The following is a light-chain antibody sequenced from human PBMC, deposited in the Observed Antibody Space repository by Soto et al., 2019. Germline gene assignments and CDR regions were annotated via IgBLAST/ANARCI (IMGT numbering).Light chain of an antibody. V-gene: IGLV2-14*01. CDR1: SSDVGGYHY. CDR3: CSYTRSTTPL. Sequence: QSVLTQPSSVSGSPGQSITISCTGSSSDVGGYHYVSWYQQYPGAAPKLVISEVSKRPSGVSNLFSGSKSGNTASLTISGLQAEDEADYYCCSYTRSTTPLFGGGTQLTVL. CDR2: EVS. J-gene: IGLJ2*01.